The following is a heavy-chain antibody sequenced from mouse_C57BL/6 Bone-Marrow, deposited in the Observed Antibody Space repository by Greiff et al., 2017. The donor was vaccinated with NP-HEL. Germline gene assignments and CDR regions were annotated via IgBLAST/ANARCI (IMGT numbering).Heavy chain of an antibody. D-gene: IGHD1-1*01. CDR1: GYTFTSYG. CDR2: IYIGNGYT. CDR3: ARSLNLLLRRYYFDY. Sequence: EVQLQESGAELVRPGSSVKMSCKTSGYTFTSYGINWVKQRPGQGLEWIGYIYIGNGYTEYNEKFKGKATLTSDTSSSTAYTQLSSLTSEDSAIYFCARSLNLLLRRYYFDYWGQGTTLTVSS. J-gene: IGHJ2*01. V-gene: IGHV1-58*01.